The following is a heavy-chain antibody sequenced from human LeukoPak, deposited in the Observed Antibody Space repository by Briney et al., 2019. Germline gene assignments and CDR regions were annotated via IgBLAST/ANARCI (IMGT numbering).Heavy chain of an antibody. Sequence: ASVKVSCKASGYTFTGYYMHWVRQAPGQGLEWMGWINPNSGGTNYAQKFQGRVTMTRDTSISTAYMELRSLRSDDTAVYYCARDSKYSSSWYRKNWFDPWGQGTLVTVSS. V-gene: IGHV1-2*02. CDR3: ARDSKYSSSWYRKNWFDP. D-gene: IGHD6-13*01. J-gene: IGHJ5*02. CDR2: INPNSGGT. CDR1: GYTFTGYY.